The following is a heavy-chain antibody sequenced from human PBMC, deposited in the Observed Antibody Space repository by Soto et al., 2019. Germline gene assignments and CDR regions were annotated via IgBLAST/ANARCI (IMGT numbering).Heavy chain of an antibody. Sequence: GESLKISCKGSGYSFTSYWIGWVRQMPGKGLEWMGIIYPGDSDTRYSPSFQGQVTISADKSISTAYLQWSSLKASDTAMYYCARVPGEPQSFGVVIPHYYYYGMDVWGQGTTVTVSS. CDR1: GYSFTSYW. V-gene: IGHV5-51*01. CDR2: IYPGDSDT. J-gene: IGHJ6*02. D-gene: IGHD3-3*01. CDR3: ARVPGEPQSFGVVIPHYYYYGMDV.